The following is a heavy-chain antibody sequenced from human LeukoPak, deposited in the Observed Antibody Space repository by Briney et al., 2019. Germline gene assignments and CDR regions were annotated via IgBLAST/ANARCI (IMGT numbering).Heavy chain of an antibody. D-gene: IGHD5-24*01. V-gene: IGHV3-23*01. Sequence: GGSLRLSCAASGFTFSSKYMNWVRQAPGKGLQWVSAISGSGISTYYADSVKGRFTISRDSSKNTLYLQMNSLRAEDTAVYYCAKVKAGDGYNLGAFDIWGQGTMVTVSS. CDR2: ISGSGIST. CDR1: GFTFSSKY. J-gene: IGHJ3*02. CDR3: AKVKAGDGYNLGAFDI.